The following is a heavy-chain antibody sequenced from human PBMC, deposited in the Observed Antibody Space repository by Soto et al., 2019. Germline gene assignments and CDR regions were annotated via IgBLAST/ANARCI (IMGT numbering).Heavy chain of an antibody. CDR1: GFTVSSNY. V-gene: IGHV3-66*01. Sequence: EVQLVESGGGLVQPGGSLRLSCAASGFTVSSNYMNWVRQAPGKGLEWVSIIYSGDSTYYADSVKGRVTISRDNSQNTLYLQMNSLRAEDTAVYYCARSWAVAGSYDYWGQGTLVTVSS. D-gene: IGHD6-19*01. J-gene: IGHJ4*02. CDR3: ARSWAVAGSYDY. CDR2: IYSGDST.